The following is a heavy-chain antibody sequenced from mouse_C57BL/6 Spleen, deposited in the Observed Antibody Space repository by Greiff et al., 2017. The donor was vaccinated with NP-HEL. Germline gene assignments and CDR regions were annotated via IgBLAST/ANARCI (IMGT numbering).Heavy chain of an antibody. CDR1: GYTFTSYT. D-gene: IGHD2-2*01. Sequence: QVQLKESGAELARPGASVKMSCKASGYTFTSYTMHWVKQRPGQGLEWIGYINPSSGYTKYNQKFKDKATLTADKSSSTAYMQLSSLTSEDSAVYYCARGLTMVTTLFDYWGQGTTLTVSS. CDR2: INPSSGYT. J-gene: IGHJ2*01. CDR3: ARGLTMVTTLFDY. V-gene: IGHV1-4*01.